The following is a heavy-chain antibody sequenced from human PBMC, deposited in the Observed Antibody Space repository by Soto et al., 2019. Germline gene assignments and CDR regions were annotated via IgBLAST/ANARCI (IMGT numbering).Heavy chain of an antibody. CDR3: ARHFVAVVIKGWGY. CDR1: GGSIDRSNYY. D-gene: IGHD3-10*01. CDR2: TYYNGNA. Sequence: PSETLSLTCNVSGGSIDRSNYYWDWLRQPPGKGLDWIGTTYYNGNAYYNPSLRSRVSMSVDTSKNQFSLKLISVTAADTAVYYCARHFVAVVIKGWGYWGQGKLVTVSS. J-gene: IGHJ4*02. V-gene: IGHV4-39*01.